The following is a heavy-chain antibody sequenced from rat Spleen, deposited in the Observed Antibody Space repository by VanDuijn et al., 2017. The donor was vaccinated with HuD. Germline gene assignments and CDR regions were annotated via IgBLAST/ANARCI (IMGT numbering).Heavy chain of an antibody. CDR3: TTVPLFSGYGVMDA. D-gene: IGHD4-3*01. V-gene: IGHV5-27*01. Sequence: EVQLVESGGGLVQPGRSLKLSCAASGFTFSNYYMAWVRQAPTKGLEWVAYISTGGGSTYYRDSVKGRFTISRDNAKSTLYLQMDSLRSEDTATYYCTTVPLFSGYGVMDAWGQGASVTVSS. J-gene: IGHJ4*01. CDR1: GFTFSNYY. CDR2: ISTGGGST.